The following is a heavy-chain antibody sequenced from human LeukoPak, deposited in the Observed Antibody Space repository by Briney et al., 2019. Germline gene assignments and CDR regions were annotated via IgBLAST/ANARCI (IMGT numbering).Heavy chain of an antibody. V-gene: IGHV3-30*18. CDR3: AKGSMGGYSAGISMTVVRPGIDY. D-gene: IGHD3-22*01. CDR2: ISYDGSNK. J-gene: IGHJ4*02. Sequence: GGSLRLSCAASGFTFRSYGMHWVRQAPGKGLEWVAVISYDGSNKYYADSVKGRFTISRDNSKNMLYLQMNSLRAEDTAVYYCAKGSMGGYSAGISMTVVRPGIDYWGQGTLVTVSS. CDR1: GFTFRSYG.